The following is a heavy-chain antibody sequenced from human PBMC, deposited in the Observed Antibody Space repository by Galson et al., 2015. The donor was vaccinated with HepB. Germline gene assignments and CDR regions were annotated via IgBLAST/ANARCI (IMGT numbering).Heavy chain of an antibody. V-gene: IGHV3-64D*06. Sequence: SLRLSCAASGFTFSRNAMHWVRQAPAKGLAYVSGISSNGASPYYADSVKGRFTISRDTSKNTLYLQMSSLRTEDTAVYYCVKDRATLVRGIGIDWFDPWGQGTLVTVSS. CDR3: VKDRATLVRGIGIDWFDP. CDR1: GFTFSRNA. D-gene: IGHD3-10*01. J-gene: IGHJ5*02. CDR2: ISSNGASP.